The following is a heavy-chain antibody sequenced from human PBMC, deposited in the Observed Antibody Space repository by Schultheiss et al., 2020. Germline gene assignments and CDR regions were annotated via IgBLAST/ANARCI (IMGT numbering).Heavy chain of an antibody. Sequence: GGSLRLSCAASGFTFSTYAMSWVRQAPGKGLEWVSAISGSGGSSTIYYADSVKGRFTISRDNAKNSLYLQMNSLRAEDTAVYYCATPYGSGSLLGFYYGLDVWGQGTTVTVSS. J-gene: IGHJ6*02. CDR1: GFTFSTYA. CDR2: ISGSGGSSTI. D-gene: IGHD3-10*01. CDR3: ATPYGSGSLLGFYYGLDV. V-gene: IGHV3-23*01.